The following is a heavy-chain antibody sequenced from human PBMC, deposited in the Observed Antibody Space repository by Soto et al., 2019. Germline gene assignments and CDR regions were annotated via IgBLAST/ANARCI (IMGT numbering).Heavy chain of an antibody. Sequence: QLQLVEAGGGVVQPGRSLRLSCAASGFTFSSYGIHWVRQAPGKGLEWVAVISYDGTNKWYADSVRGRFTISRDNSKNTLFLQMNSLRAEDTAVYYCAKDWGHIAVAAITGISAFHIWGQGTVVTVSS. J-gene: IGHJ3*02. V-gene: IGHV3-30*18. CDR1: GFTFSSYG. D-gene: IGHD6-19*01. CDR3: AKDWGHIAVAAITGISAFHI. CDR2: ISYDGTNK.